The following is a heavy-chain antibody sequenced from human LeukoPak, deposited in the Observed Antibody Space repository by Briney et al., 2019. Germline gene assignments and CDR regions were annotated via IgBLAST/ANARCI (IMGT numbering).Heavy chain of an antibody. CDR2: ISTSSITI. D-gene: IGHD7-27*01. CDR3: AKDGENSVFDY. Sequence: GGSLRLSCAASGFTFSSYSMNWVRQAPGKGLEWVSYISTSSITIYYADSVKGRFTISRDNSKNTLYLQMNSLRAEDTAVYYCAKDGENSVFDYWGQGTLVTVSS. V-gene: IGHV3-48*01. CDR1: GFTFSSYS. J-gene: IGHJ4*02.